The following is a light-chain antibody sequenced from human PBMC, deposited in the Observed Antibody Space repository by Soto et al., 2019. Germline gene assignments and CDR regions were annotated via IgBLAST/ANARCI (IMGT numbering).Light chain of an antibody. V-gene: IGLV2-14*03. CDR1: SSDVGAFNS. CDR3: NSFATTSTFV. J-gene: IGLJ1*01. Sequence: QSVLTQPASVSGSPGQSITISCTGTSSDVGAFNSVSWYQHHPGKAPKLMLYDVSIRPSGISNRFSGSKSGNTASLTISGLQAEDEADYYCNSFATTSTFVFGTGTKVT. CDR2: DVS.